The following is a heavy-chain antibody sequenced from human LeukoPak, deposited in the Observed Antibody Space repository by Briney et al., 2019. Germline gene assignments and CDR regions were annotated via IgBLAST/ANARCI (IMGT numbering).Heavy chain of an antibody. CDR3: ARTRGYSYNVWFDP. V-gene: IGHV4-34*01. Sequence: SETLSLTCAVYGGSFSGYYWSWIRQPPGKGLEWIGEINHSGSTNYNPSLKSRVTISVDTSKNQFSLKLSSVTAAGTAVYYCARTRGYSYNVWFDPWGQGTLVTVSS. CDR2: INHSGST. D-gene: IGHD5-18*01. CDR1: GGSFSGYY. J-gene: IGHJ5*02.